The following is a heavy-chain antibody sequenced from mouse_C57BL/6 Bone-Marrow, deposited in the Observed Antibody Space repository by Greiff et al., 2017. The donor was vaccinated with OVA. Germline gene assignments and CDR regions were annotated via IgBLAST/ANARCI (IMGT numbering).Heavy chain of an antibody. D-gene: IGHD3-1*01. CDR2: INPNNGGT. J-gene: IGHJ3*01. V-gene: IGHV1-26*01. CDR1: GYTFTDYY. Sequence: VQLQQSGPELVKPGASVKISCKASGYTFTDYYMNWVKQSHGKSLEWIGDINPNNGGTSYNQKFKGKATLTVDKSSSTAYMELRSLTSEDSAVYYCARYRGFTFAYWGQGTLVTVSA. CDR3: ARYRGFTFAY.